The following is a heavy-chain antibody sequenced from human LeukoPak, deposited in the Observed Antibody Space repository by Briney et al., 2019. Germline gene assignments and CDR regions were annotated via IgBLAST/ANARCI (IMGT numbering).Heavy chain of an antibody. CDR3: ARGPENSGSSFDP. D-gene: IGHD1-7*01. V-gene: IGHV4-30-4*08. J-gene: IGHJ5*02. CDR1: GGSISSGNYY. CDR2: IYYSGST. Sequence: SETLSLTCSVSGGSISSGNYYWTWIRQPPEKGLEWIGYIYYSGSTYYNPSLKSRINISVDTSKNQFSLKLSSVTAADTAMYYCARGPENSGSSFDPWGQGTLVTVSS.